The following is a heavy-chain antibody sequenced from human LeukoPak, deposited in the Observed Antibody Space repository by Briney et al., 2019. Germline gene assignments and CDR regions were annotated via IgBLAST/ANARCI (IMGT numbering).Heavy chain of an antibody. V-gene: IGHV3-9*01. Sequence: GGSLRLSCAASGFTFDDCAMHWVRQAPGKGLEWVSGISWNSGSIGYADSVKGRFTISRDNAKNSLYLQMNSLRAEDTALYYCAKEGYDILTGPYGMDVWGQGTTVTVSS. D-gene: IGHD3-9*01. CDR3: AKEGYDILTGPYGMDV. J-gene: IGHJ6*02. CDR2: ISWNSGSI. CDR1: GFTFDDCA.